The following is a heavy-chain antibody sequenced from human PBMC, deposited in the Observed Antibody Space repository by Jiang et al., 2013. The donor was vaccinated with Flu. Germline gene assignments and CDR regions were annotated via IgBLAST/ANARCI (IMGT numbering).Heavy chain of an antibody. Sequence: LLKPSETLSLTCAVYGGSFSGYYWSWIRQPPGKGLEWIGEINHSGSTNYNPSLKSRVTISVDTSKNQFSLKLSSVTAADTAVYYCARAGSSGWLDYWGQGPWSPSPQ. V-gene: IGHV4-34*01. J-gene: IGHJ4*02. CDR1: GGSFSGYY. CDR3: ARAGSSGWLDY. CDR2: INHSGST. D-gene: IGHD6-19*01.